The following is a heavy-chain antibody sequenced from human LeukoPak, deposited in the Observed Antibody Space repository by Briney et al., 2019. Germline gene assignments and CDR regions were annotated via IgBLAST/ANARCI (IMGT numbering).Heavy chain of an antibody. D-gene: IGHD3-3*01. CDR2: IRYDGSNK. Sequence: QTGGSLRLSCAASGFTFSSYGMDWVRQDPGKGMEWVAFIRYDGSNKYYADSVKGRFTISRDNSKNTLYLQMNSLRAEDTAVYYCAKDHSGDLDYWGQGTLVTVSS. CDR1: GFTFSSYG. J-gene: IGHJ4*02. V-gene: IGHV3-30*02. CDR3: AKDHSGDLDY.